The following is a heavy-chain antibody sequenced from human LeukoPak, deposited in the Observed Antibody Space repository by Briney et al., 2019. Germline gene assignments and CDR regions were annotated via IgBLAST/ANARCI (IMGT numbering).Heavy chain of an antibody. J-gene: IGHJ4*02. CDR3: ARGDRYYDSSL. CDR2: IYYSGST. CDR1: GGSISSHY. Sequence: SETLSLTCTVSGGSISSHYWSWIRQPPGKGLEWIGYIYYSGSTNYNPSFKSRATISVDTSKNQFSLKLSSVTAADTAVYYCARGDRYYDSSLWGQGTLVTVSS. V-gene: IGHV4-59*11. D-gene: IGHD3-22*01.